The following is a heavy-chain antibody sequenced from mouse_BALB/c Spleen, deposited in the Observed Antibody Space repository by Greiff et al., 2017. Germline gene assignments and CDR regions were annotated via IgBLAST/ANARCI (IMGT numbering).Heavy chain of an antibody. CDR3: ARGGGYYDYDEGFAY. J-gene: IGHJ3*01. CDR2: ISSGGST. Sequence: EVQGVESGGGLVKPGGSLKLSCAASGFTFSSYAMSWVRQTPEKRLEWVASISSGGSTYYPDSVKGRFTISRDNARNILYLQMSSLRSEDTAMYYCARGGGYYDYDEGFAYWGQGTLVTVSA. CDR1: GFTFSSYA. V-gene: IGHV5-6-5*01. D-gene: IGHD2-4*01.